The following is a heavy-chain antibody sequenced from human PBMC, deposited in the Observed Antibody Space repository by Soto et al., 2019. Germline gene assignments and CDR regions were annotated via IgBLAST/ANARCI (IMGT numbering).Heavy chain of an antibody. V-gene: IGHV1-2*04. D-gene: IGHD1-20*01. CDR1: GYTFTGYY. Sequence: QVQLVQSGAEVKKPGASVKVSCKASGYTFTGYYMHWVRQAPGQGLEWMGWINPNSGGTNYAQKFQGWVTMTRDTSIRPAKRGLSRLRSDNTAVYYWGRGVITGTRQDYGGKGTLVTVSS. J-gene: IGHJ4*02. CDR2: INPNSGGT. CDR3: GRGVITGTRQDY.